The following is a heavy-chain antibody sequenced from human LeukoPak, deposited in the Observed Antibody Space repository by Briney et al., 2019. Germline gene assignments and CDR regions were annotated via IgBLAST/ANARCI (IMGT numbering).Heavy chain of an antibody. J-gene: IGHJ4*02. CDR2: MKQDETEK. Sequence: GGCLRLSCAASGFTFSIYWMSWVRQAPGKGLEWVANMKQDETEKYYVDSVKGRFTISRDNAKNSLYLQMNSLRAEDTAVYYCASGAHYSSSWSYLDYWGQGALVTVSS. V-gene: IGHV3-7*01. D-gene: IGHD6-13*01. CDR1: GFTFSIYW. CDR3: ASGAHYSSSWSYLDY.